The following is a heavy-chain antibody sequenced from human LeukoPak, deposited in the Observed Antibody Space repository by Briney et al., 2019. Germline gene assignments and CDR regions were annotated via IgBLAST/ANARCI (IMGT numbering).Heavy chain of an antibody. Sequence: KTSETLSLTCTVSGGSISSYYWNWIRQPPGKGLEWIGYIYSSGSTTYNPSLKSRVTISVDTSKNQFSLKLNSVTAADTAVYYCARNRLNYYYMDVWGKGTTVTISS. J-gene: IGHJ6*03. CDR3: ARNRLNYYYMDV. V-gene: IGHV4-59*01. D-gene: IGHD3-16*02. CDR2: IYSSGST. CDR1: GGSISSYY.